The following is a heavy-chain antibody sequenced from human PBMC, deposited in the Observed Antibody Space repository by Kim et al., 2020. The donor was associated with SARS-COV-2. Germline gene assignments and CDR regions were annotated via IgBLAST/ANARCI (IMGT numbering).Heavy chain of an antibody. D-gene: IGHD3-10*01. J-gene: IGHJ4*02. CDR1: GYTFTSYG. CDR2: ISAYNGNT. CDR3: ALMVRGVIMDY. V-gene: IGHV1-18*04. Sequence: ASVKVSCKASGYTFTSYGISWVRQAPGQGLEWMGWISAYNGNTNYAQKLQGRVTMTTDTSTSTAYMELRSLRSEDTAVYYCALMVRGVIMDYWGQGTLVTVSS.